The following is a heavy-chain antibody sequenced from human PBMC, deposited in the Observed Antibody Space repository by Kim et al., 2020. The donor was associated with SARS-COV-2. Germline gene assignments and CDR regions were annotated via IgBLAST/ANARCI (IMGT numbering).Heavy chain of an antibody. CDR2: ISSSGSTI. J-gene: IGHJ4*02. CDR1: GFTFSASH. V-gene: IGHV3-11*01. Sequence: GGSLRLSCAGSGFTFSASHLPFLRQAPGPWLEWVSYISSSGSTIYYADSVKGRFTISRDNAKNSLYVQMNSLRADDTAVYYCARESRNGYNFVDYWGQGTLVTVSS. CDR3: ARESRNGYNFVDY. D-gene: IGHD5-12*01.